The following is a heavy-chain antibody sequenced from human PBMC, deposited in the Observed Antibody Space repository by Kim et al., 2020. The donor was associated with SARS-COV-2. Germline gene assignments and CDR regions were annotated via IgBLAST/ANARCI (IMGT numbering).Heavy chain of an antibody. CDR3: AREGIAAAVAHYYGMDV. Sequence: LKGRVPISVDTSKNQFSLKLSSVTAADTAVYYCAREGIAAAVAHYYGMDVWGQGTTVTVSS. V-gene: IGHV4-39*02. J-gene: IGHJ6*02. D-gene: IGHD6-13*01.